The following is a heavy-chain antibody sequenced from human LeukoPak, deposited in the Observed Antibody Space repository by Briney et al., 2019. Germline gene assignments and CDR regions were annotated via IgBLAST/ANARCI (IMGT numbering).Heavy chain of an antibody. CDR1: GTSFSSYY. Sequence: SETLSLTCAVSGTSFSSYYWSWIRQPPGKGLEWIGEVNHSGYTNDNPSLKSRVTISVDTSKNQFSLRLRSVTAADTAVYFCARMTTGHDFWGQGTLVTVP. CDR2: VNHSGYT. V-gene: IGHV4-34*01. CDR3: ARMTTGHDF. J-gene: IGHJ4*02. D-gene: IGHD4-17*01.